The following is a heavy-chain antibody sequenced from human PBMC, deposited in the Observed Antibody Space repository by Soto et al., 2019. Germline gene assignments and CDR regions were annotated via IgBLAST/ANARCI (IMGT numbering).Heavy chain of an antibody. Sequence: EVQLVESGGGLVQPGGSLRLSCAASGFTVSTYWMNWVRQPPGKGLVWVSRINGEGSTSYADSVKGRFTISRDNAKNTLYLQMNSLRVEDTAVYYCAKGFGVSDWCQGTLVTVSS. V-gene: IGHV3-74*01. D-gene: IGHD3-10*01. CDR1: GFTVSTYW. CDR3: AKGFGVSD. CDR2: INGEGST. J-gene: IGHJ4*02.